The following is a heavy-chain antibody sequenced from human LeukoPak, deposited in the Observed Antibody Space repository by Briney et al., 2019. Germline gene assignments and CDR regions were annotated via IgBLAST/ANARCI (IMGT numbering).Heavy chain of an antibody. V-gene: IGHV7-4-1*02. Sequence: GASVKVSCKASGYTFTSYAMNWVRQAPGQGLEWMGWINTNTGNPTYAQGFTGRFVFSLDTSVSTAYLQISSLKAEDTAVYYCARANYHILTGYLRVSPPDSSYYYYGMDVWGQGTTVTVSS. CDR1: GYTFTSYA. CDR2: INTNTGNP. CDR3: ARANYHILTGYLRVSPPDSSYYYYGMDV. J-gene: IGHJ6*02. D-gene: IGHD3-9*01.